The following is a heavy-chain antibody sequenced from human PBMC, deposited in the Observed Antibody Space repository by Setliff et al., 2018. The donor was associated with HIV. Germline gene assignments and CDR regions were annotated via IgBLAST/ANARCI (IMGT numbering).Heavy chain of an antibody. V-gene: IGHV3-7*03. CDR3: ANLWEVGA. CDR2: IKKDGREK. Sequence: GGSLRLSCGASGFIFSDSWMDWVRQAPGKGLEWVATIKKDGREKYYVDSVKGRFTISRDNARTSLYLEMSSLRVEDTAVYLCANLWEVGAWGQGTLVTVS. CDR1: GFIFSDSW. D-gene: IGHD1-26*01. J-gene: IGHJ5*02.